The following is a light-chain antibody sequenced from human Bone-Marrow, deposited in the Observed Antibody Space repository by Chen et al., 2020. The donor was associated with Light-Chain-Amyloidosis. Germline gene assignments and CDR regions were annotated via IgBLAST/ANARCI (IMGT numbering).Light chain of an antibody. CDR2: DVS. CDR3: ASYTSAATWV. CDR1: SSDVGGYNY. V-gene: IGLV2-14*03. Sequence: QSALTQPASVSGSPGQSITFSCTGTSSDVGGYNYVSWYQQHPGTAPKLIIYDVSDRPSGVSDRFSGSKSGNTASLSISGPQAEDEPDYYCASYTSAATWVFGGVTKLPVL. J-gene: IGLJ3*02.